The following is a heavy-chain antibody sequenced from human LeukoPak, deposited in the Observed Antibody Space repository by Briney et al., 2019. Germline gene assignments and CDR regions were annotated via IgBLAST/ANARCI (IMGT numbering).Heavy chain of an antibody. CDR3: AKGLRSGSAKYNCLDP. CDR2: ISGSGGDT. CDR1: EFTFTSYV. J-gene: IGHJ5*02. D-gene: IGHD3-10*01. V-gene: IGHV3-23*01. Sequence: PGGSLRLSCAASEFTFTSYVMTWVRQAPGKRLEWVSAISGSGGDTYYADSVRGRFTISRDNSKNTLYLQMNSLRVEDTAVYYCAKGLRSGSAKYNCLDPWGQGTLVTVSS.